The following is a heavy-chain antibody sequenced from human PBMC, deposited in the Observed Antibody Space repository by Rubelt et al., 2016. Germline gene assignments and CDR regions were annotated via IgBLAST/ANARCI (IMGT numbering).Heavy chain of an antibody. CDR1: GYTFTSYD. J-gene: IGHJ5*02. Sequence: GASVKVSCKASGYTFTSYDINWVRQATGQGLEWMGWMNPNSGNTGYAQKLQGRVTMTTDTSTSTAYMELRSLRSDDTAVYYCARVREATEFDPWGQGTLVTVSS. CDR2: MNPNSGNT. D-gene: IGHD1-26*01. V-gene: IGHV1-8*01. CDR3: ARVREATEFDP.